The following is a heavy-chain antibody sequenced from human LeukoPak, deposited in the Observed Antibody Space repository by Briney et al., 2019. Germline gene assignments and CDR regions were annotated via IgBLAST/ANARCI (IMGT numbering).Heavy chain of an antibody. D-gene: IGHD2-2*01. CDR1: GGSISSYY. J-gene: IGHJ4*02. CDR3: ARYSSSPYSFHY. V-gene: IGHV4-59*01. Sequence: PSETLSLTCTVSGGSISSYYWSWIRQPPGKGLEWIGYIYYSGSTNYNPSLKSRVTISVDTSKNQFSLKLSSVTAADTAVYYCARYSSSPYSFHYWGQGTLVTVSS. CDR2: IYYSGST.